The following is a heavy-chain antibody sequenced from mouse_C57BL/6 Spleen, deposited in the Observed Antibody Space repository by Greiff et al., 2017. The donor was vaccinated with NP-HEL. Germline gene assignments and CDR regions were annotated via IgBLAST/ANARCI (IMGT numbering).Heavy chain of an antibody. CDR2: ISDGGSYT. CDR1: GFTFSSYA. Sequence: EVKLVESGGGLVKPGGSLKLSCAASGFTFSSYAMSWVRQTPEKRLEWVATISDGGSYTYYPDNVKGRFTISRDNAKNNLYLQMSHLKSEDTAMYYCARDTYYYGSSYWYLDVWGTGTTVTVSS. V-gene: IGHV5-4*01. D-gene: IGHD1-1*01. CDR3: ARDTYYYGSSYWYLDV. J-gene: IGHJ1*03.